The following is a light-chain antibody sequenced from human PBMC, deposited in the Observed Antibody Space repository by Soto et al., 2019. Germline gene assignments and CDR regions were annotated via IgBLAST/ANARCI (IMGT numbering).Light chain of an antibody. CDR2: AAS. CDR3: QKYNSAPQT. Sequence: DIQMTQSPSSLSASIGDRVTITCRASQGIIDYLAWYQQRPVKVPKLLIYAASTLQSGVPSRFSGSGSGTDFTLTISSLQPEDVATYYCQKYNSAPQTFGQGTKVEIK. CDR1: QGIIDY. V-gene: IGKV1-27*01. J-gene: IGKJ1*01.